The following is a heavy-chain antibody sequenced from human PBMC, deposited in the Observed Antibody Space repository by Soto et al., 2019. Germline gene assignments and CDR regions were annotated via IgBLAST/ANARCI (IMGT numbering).Heavy chain of an antibody. CDR3: ARGKIAARPWVHLYYFDY. D-gene: IGHD6-6*01. CDR1: GGTFSSYT. CDR2: IIPILGIA. Sequence: GASVKVSCKASGGTFSSYTISWVRQAPGQGLEWMGRIIPILGIANYAQKFQGRVTITADKSTSTAYMELSSLRSEDTAVYYCARGKIAARPWVHLYYFDYWGQGTLVTVS. J-gene: IGHJ4*02. V-gene: IGHV1-69*02.